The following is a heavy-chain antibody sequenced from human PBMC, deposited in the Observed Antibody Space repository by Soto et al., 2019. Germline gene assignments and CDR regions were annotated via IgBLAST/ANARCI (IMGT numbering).Heavy chain of an antibody. V-gene: IGHV4-59*12. D-gene: IGHD5-12*01. CDR2: IYYSGST. J-gene: IGHJ4*02. CDR3: ARVRGSGYSGYDGYYFDY. Sequence: SETLSLTCTVSGGSISSYYWSWIRQPPGKGLEWIGYIYYSGSTNYNPSLKSRVTISVDTSKNQFSLQLNSVTPEDTAVYYCARVRGSGYSGYDGYYFDYWGQGTLVTVSS. CDR1: GGSISSYY.